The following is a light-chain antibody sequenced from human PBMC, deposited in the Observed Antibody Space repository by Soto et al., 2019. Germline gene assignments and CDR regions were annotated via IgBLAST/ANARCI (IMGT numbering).Light chain of an antibody. CDR3: QQYNNWPPLT. V-gene: IGKV3-15*01. CDR2: AAS. CDR1: QSVSSN. J-gene: IGKJ4*01. Sequence: EIVMTQSPATLSVSPGERATLSCRASQSVSSNLAGYQQKPGQAPRLLIYAASTRATGIPARFSGSGSGTEFTVTISSLQSEDFAVYYCQQYNNWPPLTFGGGTKVEIK.